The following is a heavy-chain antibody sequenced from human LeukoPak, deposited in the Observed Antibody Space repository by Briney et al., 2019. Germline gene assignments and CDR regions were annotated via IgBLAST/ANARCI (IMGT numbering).Heavy chain of an antibody. CDR1: GVSIFSYY. D-gene: IGHD3-9*01. Sequence: SETLSLTCTVSGVSIFSYYWNWIRQPPGQGLEWIGYTHYSGTTKYNPALESRVTISVDTSKRQFSLKLSSPTAADTAVYYCATGRSIRYFDYWGQGTLLSVS. CDR2: THYSGTT. CDR3: ATGRSIRYFDY. J-gene: IGHJ4*02. V-gene: IGHV4-59*08.